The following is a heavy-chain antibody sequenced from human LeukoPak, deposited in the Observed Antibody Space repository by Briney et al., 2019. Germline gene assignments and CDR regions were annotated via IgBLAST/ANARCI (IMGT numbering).Heavy chain of an antibody. J-gene: IGHJ4*02. V-gene: IGHV4-59*01. CDR1: GGSISSYY. Sequence: KPSETLSLTCTVSGGSISSYYWSWIRQPPGKGLEWIGYIYYSWSTNYNPSLKSRVTISVDTSKNQFSLKLSSVTAADTAVYYCARASYYYDSSGYYRTKYYFDYWGQGTLVTVSS. CDR3: ARASYYYDSSGYYRTKYYFDY. D-gene: IGHD3-22*01. CDR2: IYYSWST.